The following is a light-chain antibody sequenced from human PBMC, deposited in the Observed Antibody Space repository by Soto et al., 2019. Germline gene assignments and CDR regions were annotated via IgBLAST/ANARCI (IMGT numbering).Light chain of an antibody. V-gene: IGKV4-1*01. CDR2: WAS. J-gene: IGKJ2*01. Sequence: DIVMTQSPDSLAVSLGERATINCKSSQSVLYSSNNKNYLAWYQQKPGQPPKLLIYWASTRESGVPDRFSGSWSGTDFSLTISSLQAEDVAVYYCQQYYSMVHFGQGTKLEIK. CDR1: QSVLYSSNNKNY. CDR3: QQYYSMVH.